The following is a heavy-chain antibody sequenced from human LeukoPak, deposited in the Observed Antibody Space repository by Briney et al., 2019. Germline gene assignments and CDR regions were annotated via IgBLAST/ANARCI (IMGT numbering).Heavy chain of an antibody. CDR3: ARDPYSSGWYKDAFDI. V-gene: IGHV3-21*01. D-gene: IGHD6-19*01. CDR2: ISGSSSYI. Sequence: NPGGSLRLSCAASGFTFSSYSMNWVRQAPGKGLEWVSSISGSSSYINYADSVKGRFTISRDNAQNSLFLQLNSLRAEDTAVYYCARDPYSSGWYKDAFDIWGQGTMVTVSS. J-gene: IGHJ3*02. CDR1: GFTFSSYS.